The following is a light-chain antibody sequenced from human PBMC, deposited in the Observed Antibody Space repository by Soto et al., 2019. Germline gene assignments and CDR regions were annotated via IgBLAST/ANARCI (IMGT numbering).Light chain of an antibody. V-gene: IGKV3-20*01. CDR1: QSVSSNN. J-gene: IGKJ5*01. CDR2: GAS. Sequence: EIVLTQSPGTLSLSPGETATLSCRASQSVSSNNLAWYHQKPGQTPRLLIYGASSSATGIPDRFSGSGSGKDFTLTISRLEPEDFAVYYCQQYDNSITFGQGTRLEIE. CDR3: QQYDNSIT.